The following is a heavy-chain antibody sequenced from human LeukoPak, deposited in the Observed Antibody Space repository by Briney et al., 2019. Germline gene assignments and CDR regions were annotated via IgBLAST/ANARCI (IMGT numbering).Heavy chain of an antibody. CDR3: AREGVSGSYLGY. J-gene: IGHJ4*02. CDR2: NNPSGGST. Sequence: ASVKVSCKASGYSFTSYYIHWVRLAPGQGLEWMGVNNPSGGSTRYAQKFQDRVTMTRDMSTSTVYMELSSLRSEDTAVYYCAREGVSGSYLGYWGQGTLVTVSS. D-gene: IGHD1-26*01. V-gene: IGHV1-46*01. CDR1: GYSFTSYY.